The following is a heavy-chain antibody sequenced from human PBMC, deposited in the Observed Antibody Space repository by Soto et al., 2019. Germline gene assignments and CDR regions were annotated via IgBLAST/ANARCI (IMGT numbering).Heavy chain of an antibody. J-gene: IGHJ3*02. V-gene: IGHV3-48*02. Sequence: EVQLVESGGGLVQPGGSLRLSCAASGFTFSSYSMNWVRQAPGKGLEWVSYISSSSSTIYYADSVKGRFTISRDNAKNSLYLQMNSLRDEDTAVYYCARDNDSSGWYDAFDIWGQGTMVTVSS. CDR1: GFTFSSYS. D-gene: IGHD6-19*01. CDR2: ISSSSSTI. CDR3: ARDNDSSGWYDAFDI.